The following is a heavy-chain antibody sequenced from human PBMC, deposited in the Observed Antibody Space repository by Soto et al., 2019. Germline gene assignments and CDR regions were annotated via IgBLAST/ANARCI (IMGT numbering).Heavy chain of an antibody. D-gene: IGHD3-9*01. Sequence: SVKVSCKASGCTFSSYAISWVRQAPGQGLEWMGGIIPIFGTANYAQKFQGRVTITADESTSTGYMEMSSLRSEDTAVYYCARVLRYFDWLLYAGPSYYYYGMDVWGQGTTVTVSS. J-gene: IGHJ6*02. CDR2: IIPIFGTA. CDR1: GCTFSSYA. V-gene: IGHV1-69*13. CDR3: ARVLRYFDWLLYAGPSYYYYGMDV.